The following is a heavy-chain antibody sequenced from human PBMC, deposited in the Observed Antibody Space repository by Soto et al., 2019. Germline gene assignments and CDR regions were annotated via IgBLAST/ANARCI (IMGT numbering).Heavy chain of an antibody. CDR1: GGSISTYY. CDR2: IHYSGST. CDR3: ARGSSRSWSSPIYYYGMNV. D-gene: IGHD2-2*01. Sequence: SETLSLTCTVSGGSISTYYWSWIRQPPGKGLEWIGYIHYSGSTNYNPSLKSRVTISVDTSKNQVSLKLSSVIAEDTAVYLWARGSSRSWSSPIYYYGMNVWAQGTTVPVSS. J-gene: IGHJ6*02. V-gene: IGHV4-59*01.